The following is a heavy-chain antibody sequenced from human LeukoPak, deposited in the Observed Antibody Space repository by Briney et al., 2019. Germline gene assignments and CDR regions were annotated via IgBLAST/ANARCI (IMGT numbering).Heavy chain of an antibody. CDR3: ARQGYSYGYLFDY. J-gene: IGHJ4*02. CDR1: GGSVSSGSYY. D-gene: IGHD5-18*01. CDR2: IYYSGST. Sequence: SETLSLTCTVSGGSVSSGSYYWSWLRQPPGQGLEWIGYIYYSGSTNYNPSLKSRVTISVDTSKNQFSLKLSSVTAADTAVYYCARQGYSYGYLFDYWGQGTLVTVSS. V-gene: IGHV4-61*01.